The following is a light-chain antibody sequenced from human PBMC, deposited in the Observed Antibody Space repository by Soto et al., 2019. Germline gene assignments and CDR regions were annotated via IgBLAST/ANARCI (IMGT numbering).Light chain of an antibody. CDR3: HRYYSTPRT. CDR2: WPS. Sequence: DIVMTQSPDSLAVSLGERATINCKSSQSVLYSSDNKNYLAWYQQKPGQPPKLLIYWPSTRESGVPDRFSGRGAGIGFTLTISNLQAEDLADYYGHRYYSTPRTFGGGTKVVIK. CDR1: QSVLYSSDNKNY. J-gene: IGKJ4*02. V-gene: IGKV4-1*01.